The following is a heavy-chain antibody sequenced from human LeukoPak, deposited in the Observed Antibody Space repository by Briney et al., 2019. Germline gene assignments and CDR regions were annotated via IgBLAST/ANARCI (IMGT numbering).Heavy chain of an antibody. CDR3: ARLGDLLTGYYFES. Sequence: PSETLSLTCNVSGDSISSRSYYWGWIRQPPGTGLERIGSIYFSGSAHYNPSLKSRVTLSVDRSKNHFSLEVKSVTAADTAVYFCARLGDLLTGYYFESWGQGTLVIVSS. D-gene: IGHD3-9*01. CDR1: GDSISSRSYY. V-gene: IGHV4-39*02. CDR2: IYFSGSA. J-gene: IGHJ4*02.